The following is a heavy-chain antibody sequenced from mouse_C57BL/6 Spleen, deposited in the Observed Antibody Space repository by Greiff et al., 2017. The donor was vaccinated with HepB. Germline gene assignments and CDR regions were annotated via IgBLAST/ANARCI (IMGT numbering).Heavy chain of an antibody. Sequence: SFYSFPSYHITFFTHINGNILDFILLIHPNYGTTSYNQKFKGKATLTVDQSSSTAYMQLNSLTFEDSAVYYCARSDYGSSHDYWGQGTTLTVSS. CDR1: FYSFPSYH. V-gene: IGHV1-39*01. CDR2: IHPNYGTT. CDR3: ARSDYGSSHDY. D-gene: IGHD1-1*01. J-gene: IGHJ2*01.